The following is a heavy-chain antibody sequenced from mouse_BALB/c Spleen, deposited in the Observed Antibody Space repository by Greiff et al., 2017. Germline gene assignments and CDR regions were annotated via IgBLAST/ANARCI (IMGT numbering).Heavy chain of an antibody. Sequence: QVHVKQSGAELVRPGTSVKISCKASGYTFTNYWLGWVKQRPGHGLAWIGDIYPGGGYTNYNEKFKGKATLTADTSSSTAYMQLSSLTSEDSAVYFCARRGAGTVKNYFDYGGQGTTLTVSS. CDR2: IYPGGGYT. CDR3: ARRGAGTVKNYFDY. CDR1: GYTFTNYW. D-gene: IGHD4-1*01. J-gene: IGHJ2*01. V-gene: IGHV1-63*02.